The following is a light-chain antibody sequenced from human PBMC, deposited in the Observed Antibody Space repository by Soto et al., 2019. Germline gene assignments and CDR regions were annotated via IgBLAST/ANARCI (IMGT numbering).Light chain of an antibody. J-gene: IGLJ1*01. CDR1: STNIGPGYG. CDR3: QSYDSTLGARYV. CDR2: GNT. Sequence: QSVLTQPPSVSGAPGQRGSISCTGSSTNIGPGYGVHWYQQRPGTAPKLLILGNTILPSGVPDRFSASTPGTSALLAITGRQAEDEGDYYCQSYDSTLGARYVFRTGTKVTVL. V-gene: IGLV1-40*01.